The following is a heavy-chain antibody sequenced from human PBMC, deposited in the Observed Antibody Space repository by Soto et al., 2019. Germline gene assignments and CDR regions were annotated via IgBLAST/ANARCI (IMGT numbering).Heavy chain of an antibody. J-gene: IGHJ2*01. CDR3: ARGKSDGGTLPHWYFDL. Sequence: SVKVSCKASGYTVTSYGISLVRQSPGQGLEWMGGIIPIFGTANYAQKFQGRVTITADKSTSTAYMELSSLRSEDTAVYYCARGKSDGGTLPHWYFDLWGRGTLVPVSS. V-gene: IGHV1-69*06. CDR2: IIPIFGTA. D-gene: IGHD2-15*01. CDR1: GYTVTSYG.